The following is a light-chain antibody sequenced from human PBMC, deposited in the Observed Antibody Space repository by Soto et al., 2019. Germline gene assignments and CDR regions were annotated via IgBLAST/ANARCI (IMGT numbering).Light chain of an antibody. J-gene: IGKJ1*01. CDR2: GAS. V-gene: IGKV3-20*01. CDR1: QSVTSSF. CDR3: QQYGSSPWT. Sequence: EIVLTQSPGTLSLSPGERATLSCRASQSVTSSFLAWYQQKPGQAPRPLIYGASSRATGIPDRFSGSGSGADFTLTISGLEPEDFAVYYCQQYGSSPWTFGQGTKV.